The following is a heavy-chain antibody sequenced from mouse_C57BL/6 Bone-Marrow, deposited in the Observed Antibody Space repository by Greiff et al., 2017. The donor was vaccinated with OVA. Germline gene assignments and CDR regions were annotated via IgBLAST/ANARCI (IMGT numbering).Heavy chain of an antibody. Sequence: EVKVVESGGGLVQPGGSMKLSCVASGFTFSNYWMNWVRRSPEKGLEWVAQIRLKSDNYATHYAESVQGRFTISRDDSKSSVYLQMNNLRAEDTGIYYCTASSTVVYFDYWGQGTTLTVSS. J-gene: IGHJ2*01. CDR2: IRLKSDNYAT. D-gene: IGHD1-1*01. CDR1: GFTFSNYW. V-gene: IGHV6-3*01. CDR3: TASSTVVYFDY.